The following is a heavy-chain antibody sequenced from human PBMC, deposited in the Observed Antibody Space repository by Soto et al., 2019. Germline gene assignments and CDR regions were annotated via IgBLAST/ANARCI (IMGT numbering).Heavy chain of an antibody. Sequence: PGGSLRLSCAASGFTFNNYGMHWVRQAPGKGLEWLAVIWNDGSNSSYANSVKGRFTISRDNSKNTLYLQMSSLRAEDTAVYYCARHALEDSGYDLGWDFDYWGQGTLVTVSS. D-gene: IGHD5-12*01. CDR1: GFTFNNYG. CDR2: IWNDGSNS. V-gene: IGHV3-33*01. J-gene: IGHJ4*02. CDR3: ARHALEDSGYDLGWDFDY.